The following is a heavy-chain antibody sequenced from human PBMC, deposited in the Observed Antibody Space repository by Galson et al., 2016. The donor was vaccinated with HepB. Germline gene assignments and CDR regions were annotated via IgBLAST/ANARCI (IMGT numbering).Heavy chain of an antibody. CDR3: ARGGTMRYHGSWIYYKEDYHGMDV. J-gene: IGHJ6*02. CDR2: IDANNGNT. CDR1: GYNFTSCA. Sequence: SVKVSCKASGYNFTSCAMYWVRQAPGQRLEWMGWIDANNGNTRYSQTFQGRVTISRDTSATTAYMELSSLRSEDTAVYYCARGGTMRYHGSWIYYKEDYHGMDVWGQGTTVTVSS. D-gene: IGHD3-10*01. V-gene: IGHV1-3*01.